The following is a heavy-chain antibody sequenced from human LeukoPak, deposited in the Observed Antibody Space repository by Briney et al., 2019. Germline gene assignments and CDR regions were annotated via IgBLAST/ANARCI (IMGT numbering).Heavy chain of an antibody. D-gene: IGHD2-15*01. CDR3: ARALGYCSGGSCTRGYNWFDP. CDR2: IYYSGST. V-gene: IGHV4-30-4*01. J-gene: IGHJ5*02. CDR1: GGSIGSGDYY. Sequence: SETLSLTCTVSGGSIGSGDYYWSWIRQPPGKGLEWIGYIYYSGSTYYNPSLKSRVTISVDTSMNQFSLKLSFVTTADTAVYYCARALGYCSGGSCTRGYNWFDPWGQGTLVTVPS.